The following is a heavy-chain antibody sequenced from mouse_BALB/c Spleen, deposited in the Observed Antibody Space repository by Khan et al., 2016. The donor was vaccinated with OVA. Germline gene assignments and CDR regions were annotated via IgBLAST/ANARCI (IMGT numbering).Heavy chain of an antibody. J-gene: IGHJ1*01. Sequence: EVELVESGGGLVQPGGSRKLSCAASGFTFSSFGMHWVRQAPEKGLEWVAYISSGSATIYYADIVKGRFTISRDNPKNTLFLQMSSLRSEDTAMYCCASSMITTWYFDVWGAGTTVTVSS. D-gene: IGHD2-4*01. CDR3: ASSMITTWYFDV. V-gene: IGHV5-17*02. CDR1: GFTFSSFG. CDR2: ISSGSATI.